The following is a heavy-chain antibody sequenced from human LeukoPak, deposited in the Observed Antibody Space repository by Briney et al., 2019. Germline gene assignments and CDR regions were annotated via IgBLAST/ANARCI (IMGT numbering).Heavy chain of an antibody. D-gene: IGHD5-18*01. V-gene: IGHV3-30*04. CDR1: GFTFSSYA. Sequence: GGSLRLSCAASGFTFSSYAMHCVRQAPGKGLEWVAVISYDGSNKYYADSVKGRFTISRDNSKNTLYLQMNSLRAEDTAVYYCARGKTGYSYGCNYWGQGTLVTVSS. CDR3: ARGKTGYSYGCNY. J-gene: IGHJ4*02. CDR2: ISYDGSNK.